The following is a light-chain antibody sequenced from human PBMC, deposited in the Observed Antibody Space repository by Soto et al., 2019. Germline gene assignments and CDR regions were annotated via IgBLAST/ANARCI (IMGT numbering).Light chain of an antibody. J-gene: IGKJ2*01. V-gene: IGKV2-30*01. CDR3: MQGTSWPYT. CDR1: QSPVTSDGNTY. CDR2: KIS. Sequence: DVVMTQSPLSLSVIPGQPASISCRSSQSPVTSDGNTYLNWFRQRPGQSPRRLIYKISNRDSGVPDRFIGSGSGTEFTLKISRVEAEDVGIYYCMQGTSWPYTFGQGTKLEI.